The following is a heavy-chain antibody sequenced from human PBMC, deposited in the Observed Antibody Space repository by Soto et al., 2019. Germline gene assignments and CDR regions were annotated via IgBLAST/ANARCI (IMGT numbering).Heavy chain of an antibody. D-gene: IGHD3-22*01. Sequence: EVQLVESGGGLVQPGRSLRLSCAASGFTFDDYAMHWVRQAPGKGLEWVSGISWNSGSIGYADSVKGRFTISRDNAKNSLYLQMNSLRAEDTALYYCAKGPPYYYDSSGYSPFDYWGQGTLVTVSS. CDR2: ISWNSGSI. CDR1: GFTFDDYA. CDR3: AKGPPYYYDSSGYSPFDY. J-gene: IGHJ4*02. V-gene: IGHV3-9*01.